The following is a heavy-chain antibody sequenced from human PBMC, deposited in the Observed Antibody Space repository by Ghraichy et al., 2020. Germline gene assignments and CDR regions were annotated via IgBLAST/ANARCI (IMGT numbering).Heavy chain of an antibody. CDR3: ARYVDSGCTSITCYPFFDY. D-gene: IGHD2-2*01. V-gene: IGHV4-39*01. Sequence: SETLSLTCTVSGGSISSRSYYWGWIRQSPRKGLEWIGTISYSGTTYYNPSLKSRLTISAATSKNQFSLKLSSVTAADTAVYYCARYVDSGCTSITCYPFFDYWGQGTLVTVSS. CDR2: ISYSGTT. J-gene: IGHJ4*02. CDR1: GGSISSRSYY.